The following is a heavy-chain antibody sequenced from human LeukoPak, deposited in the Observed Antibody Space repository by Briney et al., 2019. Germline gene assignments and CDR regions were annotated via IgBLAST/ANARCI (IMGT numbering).Heavy chain of an antibody. V-gene: IGHV3-23*01. D-gene: IGHD2-2*01. Sequence: GGSLRLSCAASGFTFSSYAMSWVRQAPGKGLEWVSAISGSGGSTYYADSVKGRFTISRDNSKNTLYLQMNSLRVEDTAMYFCARTVVVVVSASDYFDYWGQGTLVTVSS. CDR2: ISGSGGST. J-gene: IGHJ4*02. CDR1: GFTFSSYA. CDR3: ARTVVVVVSASDYFDY.